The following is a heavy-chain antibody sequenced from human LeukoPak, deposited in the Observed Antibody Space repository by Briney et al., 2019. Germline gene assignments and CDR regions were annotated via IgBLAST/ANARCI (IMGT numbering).Heavy chain of an antibody. CDR1: GFTFSDYY. V-gene: IGHV3-11*01. D-gene: IGHD6-6*01. Sequence: GGSLRLSCAASGFTFSDYYMSWIRQAPGKGLEWVSYISSSGSTIYYADSVKGRFTIFRDNAKNSLYLQMNSLRAEDTAVYYCARDFSYSSSWFDPWGQGTLVTVSS. CDR3: ARDFSYSSSWFDP. CDR2: ISSSGSTI. J-gene: IGHJ5*02.